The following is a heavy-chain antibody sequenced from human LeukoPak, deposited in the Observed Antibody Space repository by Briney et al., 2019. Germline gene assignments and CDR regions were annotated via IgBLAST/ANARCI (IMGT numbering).Heavy chain of an antibody. CDR1: GFTFSSSA. CDR2: ISTSGSDT. Sequence: GGSLRLSCAASGFTFSSSAMTWVRQAPGKGLEWVSAISTSGSDTIYTDSVKDRFTISRDNSKNTLYLQMNSLRAEDTAVYYCAKGSMVRGASTFDYWGQGTLVTVSS. V-gene: IGHV3-23*01. J-gene: IGHJ4*02. D-gene: IGHD3-10*01. CDR3: AKGSMVRGASTFDY.